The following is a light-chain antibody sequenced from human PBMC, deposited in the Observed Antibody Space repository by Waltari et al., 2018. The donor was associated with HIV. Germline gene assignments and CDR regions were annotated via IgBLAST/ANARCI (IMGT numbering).Light chain of an antibody. CDR1: SRDVGSYKL. Sequence: QSALTQPASVSGSPGQSITISCTGSSRDVGSYKLVSWYQQHPGKAPKLMIYEGINRPSGGSNRLSASKSGNTASLTISGLQAEDDADYYCCAYAGSSNWVFGGGTKVTVL. CDR3: CAYAGSSNWV. V-gene: IGLV2-23*01. CDR2: EGI. J-gene: IGLJ3*02.